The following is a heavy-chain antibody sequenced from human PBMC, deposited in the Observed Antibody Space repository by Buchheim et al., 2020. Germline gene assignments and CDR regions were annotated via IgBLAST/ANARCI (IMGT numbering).Heavy chain of an antibody. CDR2: LDGSGGDT. CDR1: GFTFSSFA. V-gene: IGHV3-23*01. D-gene: IGHD2-15*01. J-gene: IGHJ4*02. CDR3: AKDRYCGGGSCYGLDY. Sequence: EVQLLESGGGLVQPGGSLRLSCAASGFTFSSFAMSWVRQAPGKGLEWISALDGSGGDTYYADSVKGRFTISRDNSQSTLYLQMNSLRADDTAVYYCAKDRYCGGGSCYGLDYWGQGAL.